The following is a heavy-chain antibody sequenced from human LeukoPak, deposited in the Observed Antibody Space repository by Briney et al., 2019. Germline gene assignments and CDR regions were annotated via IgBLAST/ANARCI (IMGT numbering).Heavy chain of an antibody. D-gene: IGHD3-3*01. CDR3: ARAITYYDFWSGYYTSPNWFDP. Sequence: SETLSLTCTVSGYSISSGYYWSWIRQPPGKGLEWIGEINHSGSTNYNPSLKSRVTISVDTSKNQFSLKLSSVTAADTAVYYCARAITYYDFWSGYYTSPNWFDPWGQGTLVTVSS. CDR1: GYSISSGYY. V-gene: IGHV4-38-2*02. J-gene: IGHJ5*02. CDR2: INHSGST.